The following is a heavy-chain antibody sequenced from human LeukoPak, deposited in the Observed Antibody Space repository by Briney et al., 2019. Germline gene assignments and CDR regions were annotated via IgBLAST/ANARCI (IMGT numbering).Heavy chain of an antibody. D-gene: IGHD6-13*01. J-gene: IGHJ4*02. CDR2: IGSSGSTI. CDR3: ARDRQLYYFDY. Sequence: GGSLRLSCAASGFTFSDYYMSWIRQAPGKGLEWVSYIGSSGSTIYDADSVRGRFTISRDNAKNSLYLQMYSLRAEDTAVYYCARDRQLYYFDYWGQGTLVTVSS. V-gene: IGHV3-11*01. CDR1: GFTFSDYY.